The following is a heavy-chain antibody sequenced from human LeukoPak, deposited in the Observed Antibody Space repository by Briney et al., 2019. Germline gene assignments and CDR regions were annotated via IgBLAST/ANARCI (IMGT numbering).Heavy chain of an antibody. CDR3: ARVAEPTYCGGDCPKYYFDY. Sequence: ASVKVSCKASGYTFTSYYMHWVRQAPGQGLEWMGIINPSGGSTSYAQKFQGRVTMTRDTSTSTVYMELSSLRSEDTAVYYCARVAEPTYCGGDCPKYYFDYWGQGALVTVSS. CDR2: INPSGGST. D-gene: IGHD2-21*02. CDR1: GYTFTSYY. V-gene: IGHV1-46*01. J-gene: IGHJ4*02.